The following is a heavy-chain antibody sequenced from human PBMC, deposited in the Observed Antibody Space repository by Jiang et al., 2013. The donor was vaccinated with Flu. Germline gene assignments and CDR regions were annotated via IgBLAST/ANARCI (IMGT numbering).Heavy chain of an antibody. V-gene: IGHV2-5*02. D-gene: IGHD2-2*01. CDR2: IYWDDDK. Sequence: PPGKALEWLALIYWDDDKRYSPSLKSRLTITKXTPKNQVVLTMTNMDPVDTATYYCAHSGGEYQPPYTQRVDWFGPWGQGTLVTVSS. CDR3: AHSGGEYQPPYTQRVDWFGP. J-gene: IGHJ5*02.